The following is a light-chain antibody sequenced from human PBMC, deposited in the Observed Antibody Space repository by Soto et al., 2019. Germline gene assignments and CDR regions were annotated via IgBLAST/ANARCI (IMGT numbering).Light chain of an antibody. J-gene: IGKJ2*01. Sequence: EIVMTQSPPSLTVTPGEPASISCRSSQRLLHSNGNIFLDWYLQKPGQSPQLLIYLGSNRASGVPERVSGSGAGTDFTLKISRVEAEDVGVYSCMQALQTPYTFGQGTKLEIK. CDR3: MQALQTPYT. CDR2: LGS. V-gene: IGKV2-28*01. CDR1: QRLLHSNGNIF.